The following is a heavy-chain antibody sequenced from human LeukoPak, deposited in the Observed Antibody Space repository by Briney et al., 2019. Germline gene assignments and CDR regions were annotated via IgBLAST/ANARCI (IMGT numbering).Heavy chain of an antibody. CDR3: ARGLGTIRSLRYYFDY. D-gene: IGHD7-27*01. J-gene: IGHJ4*02. CDR2: MNPNSGNT. Sequence: ASVKVSCKASGYTFTSYDINWVRQATGQGLEWMGWMNPNSGNTGYAQKFQGRVTMTRNTSISTAYMELSSLRSGDTAVYYCARGLGTIRSLRYYFDYWGQGTLVTVSS. V-gene: IGHV1-8*01. CDR1: GYTFTSYD.